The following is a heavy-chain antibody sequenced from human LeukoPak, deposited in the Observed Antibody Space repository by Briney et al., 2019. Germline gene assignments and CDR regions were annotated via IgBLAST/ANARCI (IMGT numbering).Heavy chain of an antibody. CDR2: IYPGDSDT. Sequence: PGESLKISCKGSGYGFTSYWIAWVRQMPGKGLEWMGIIYPGDSDTRYGPSFQGQVTISADKSITTAYLQWSSLKASDTAMYYCARPQSVGASSDAFDIWGQGTMVTVSS. V-gene: IGHV5-51*01. D-gene: IGHD1-26*01. CDR3: ARPQSVGASSDAFDI. J-gene: IGHJ3*02. CDR1: GYGFTSYW.